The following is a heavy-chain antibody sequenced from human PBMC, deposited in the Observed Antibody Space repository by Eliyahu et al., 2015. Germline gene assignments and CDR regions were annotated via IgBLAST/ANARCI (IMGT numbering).Heavy chain of an antibody. V-gene: IGHV4-4*02. CDR3: ARAPPSSNYYGLDV. Sequence: QVQLQESGPGLVKPSGTLSLTCAVSGASISSNNWWTWVRXSPGRGLEWIGDIYHRGATNSNPSLESRLTISLDKSLNHFTLTLTSVTAADTALYYCARAPPSSNYYGLDVWGQGTTVNVSS. J-gene: IGHJ6*02. CDR2: IYHRGAT. CDR1: GASISSNNW.